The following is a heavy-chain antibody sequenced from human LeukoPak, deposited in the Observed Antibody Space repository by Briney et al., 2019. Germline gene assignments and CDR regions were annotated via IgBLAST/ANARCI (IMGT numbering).Heavy chain of an antibody. CDR2: ISLAGHT. J-gene: IGHJ4*02. D-gene: IGHD1-26*01. V-gene: IGHV4-4*02. Sequence: PSGTQSLTCGVSVGSISGTNWWSWLRQPPGQALDLIGEISLAGHTNYNPPLNGRVTLSLDMSSNQLSLHLTSVTPADAATYNCSGESGPFCPFGYWGQGTLVIVSS. CDR3: SGESGPFCPFGY. CDR1: VGSISGTNW.